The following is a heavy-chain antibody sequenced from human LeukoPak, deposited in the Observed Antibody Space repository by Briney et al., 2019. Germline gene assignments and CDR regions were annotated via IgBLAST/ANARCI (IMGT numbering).Heavy chain of an antibody. Sequence: SETLSLTCTVSGYSISSGYYWGWIRQPPGKGLEWIGSIYHSGSTYYNPSLKSRVTISVDTSKNQFSLKLSSVTAADTAVYYCARDYDILTGYYFDYWGQGTLVTVSS. D-gene: IGHD3-9*01. CDR3: ARDYDILTGYYFDY. CDR2: IYHSGST. V-gene: IGHV4-38-2*02. J-gene: IGHJ4*02. CDR1: GYSISSGYY.